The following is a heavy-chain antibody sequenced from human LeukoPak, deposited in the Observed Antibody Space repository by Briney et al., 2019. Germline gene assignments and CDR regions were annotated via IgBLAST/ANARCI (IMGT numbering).Heavy chain of an antibody. J-gene: IGHJ5*02. CDR3: ARDGSPSGSYRFDP. Sequence: GGSLRLSCAASGFTFSIYGMHWVRQAPGKGLEWVAVISYDGSNKYYADSVKGRFTISRDNSKNTLYLQMNSLRAEDTAVYYCARDGSPSGSYRFDPWGQGTLVTVSS. CDR1: GFTFSIYG. CDR2: ISYDGSNK. V-gene: IGHV3-30*03. D-gene: IGHD1-26*01.